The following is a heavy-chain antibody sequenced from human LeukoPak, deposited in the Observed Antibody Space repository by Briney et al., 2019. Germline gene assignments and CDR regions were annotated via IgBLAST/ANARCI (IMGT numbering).Heavy chain of an antibody. CDR2: ISYDGSDE. CDR1: GIIFSSYG. J-gene: IGHJ4*02. V-gene: IGHV3-30*18. D-gene: IGHD3-22*01. Sequence: GGSLRLSCAASGIIFSSYGMHWVRQAPGKGLEWVAVISYDGSDEYYADSVKGRFTISRDNSKNTLYLQMSRLRAEDTAVYYCAKDQSYYYDSSGFDYWGQGTLVTVSS. CDR3: AKDQSYYYDSSGFDY.